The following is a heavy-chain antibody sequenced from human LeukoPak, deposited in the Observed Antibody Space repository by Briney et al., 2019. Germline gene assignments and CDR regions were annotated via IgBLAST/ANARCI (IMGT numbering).Heavy chain of an antibody. V-gene: IGHV3-21*01. D-gene: IGHD5-24*01. CDR1: GFTFSSYS. CDR2: ISSSSSYI. CDR3: ARGDGDGYNYSWYFDL. J-gene: IGHJ2*01. Sequence: GGSLRLSCAASGFTFSSYSMNWVRQAPGKGLEWVSSISSSSSYIYYADSVKGRSTISRDNAKNSLYLQMNSLRAEDTAVYYCARGDGDGYNYSWYFDLWGRGTLVTVSS.